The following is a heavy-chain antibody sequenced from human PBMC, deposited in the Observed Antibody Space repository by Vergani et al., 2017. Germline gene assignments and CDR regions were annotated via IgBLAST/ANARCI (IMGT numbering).Heavy chain of an antibody. CDR1: GGSFSGYY. Sequence: QVQLQQWGAGLLKPSETLSLTCAVYGGSFSGYYWSWIRQPPGKGLEWIGSIYYSGSTYYNPSLKSRGTISVDTSKNQFSLKLSSVTAADTAVYYCARDEYCSGGSCYLTGAFDYWGQGTLVTVSS. V-gene: IGHV4-34*01. J-gene: IGHJ4*02. CDR2: IYYSGST. CDR3: ARDEYCSGGSCYLTGAFDY. D-gene: IGHD2-15*01.